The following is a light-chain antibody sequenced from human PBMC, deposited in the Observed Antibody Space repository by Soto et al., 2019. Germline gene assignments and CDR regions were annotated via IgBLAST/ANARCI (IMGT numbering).Light chain of an antibody. J-gene: IGKJ4*01. Sequence: ELVLTQSPATLSVSPGERATLSCRASQGVGSTLAWYHQEPGRAPRLLIYDASTRATGIPARFSGAGSGTEFTLTISGLQSDDFAVYYCQHYLTWPLTFGGGTRVEI. CDR3: QHYLTWPLT. CDR2: DAS. CDR1: QGVGST. V-gene: IGKV3-15*01.